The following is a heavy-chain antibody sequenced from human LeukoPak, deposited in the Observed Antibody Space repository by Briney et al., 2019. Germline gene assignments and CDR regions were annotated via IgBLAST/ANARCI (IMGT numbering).Heavy chain of an antibody. J-gene: IGHJ4*02. Sequence: SVKVSCKASGGTFSSYAISWVRQAPGQGLEWMGGIIPIFGTANYAQKFQGRVTITADESTSTAYMELSSLRSEDTAMYYCAKGYCSGGSCELGDYWGQGTLVTVSS. CDR1: GGTFSSYA. CDR3: AKGYCSGGSCELGDY. V-gene: IGHV1-69*13. CDR2: IIPIFGTA. D-gene: IGHD2-15*01.